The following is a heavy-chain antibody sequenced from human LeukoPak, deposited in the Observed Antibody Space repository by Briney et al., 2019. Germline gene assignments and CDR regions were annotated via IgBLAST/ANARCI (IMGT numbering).Heavy chain of an antibody. CDR3: AKLESSSGWYGGFDC. CDR2: ISGSGGST. CDR1: GFTFSSHA. Sequence: GGSLRLSCAASGFTFSSHAMNWVRQAPGKGLDWVSAISGSGGSTYYADSVKGRFTISRDNSKNTLYLQMNSLRAEDTAVYYCAKLESSSGWYGGFDCWGQGTLVTVSS. D-gene: IGHD6-19*01. J-gene: IGHJ4*02. V-gene: IGHV3-23*01.